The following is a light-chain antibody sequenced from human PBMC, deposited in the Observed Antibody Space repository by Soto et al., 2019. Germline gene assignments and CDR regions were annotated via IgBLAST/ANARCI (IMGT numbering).Light chain of an antibody. CDR3: QSYDSSLTALV. V-gene: IGLV1-40*01. J-gene: IGLJ2*01. Sequence: QSVLTQPPSVSGVPGRRVTISCTGSSSNIGAPYGVHWYQQLPGTAPKLLIYGNNNRPSGVPDRFSGSQSGTSASLAITGLQAEDEADYYCQSYDSSLTALVFGGGTKLTVL. CDR2: GNN. CDR1: SSNIGAPYG.